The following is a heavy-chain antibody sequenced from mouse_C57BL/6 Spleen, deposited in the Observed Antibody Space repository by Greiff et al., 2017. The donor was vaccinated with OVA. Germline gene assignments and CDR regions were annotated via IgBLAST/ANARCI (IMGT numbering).Heavy chain of an antibody. CDR2: IYPSDSET. D-gene: IGHD3-2*02. J-gene: IGHJ2*01. CDR3: ARGDSSGYEDYFDY. Sequence: VQLQQPGAELVRPGSSVKLSCKASGYTFTSYWMDWVKQRPGQGLEWIGNIYPSDSETHYNQKFKDKATLTVDKSSSTAYMQLSSLTSEDSAVYYCARGDSSGYEDYFDYWGQGTTLTVSS. CDR1: GYTFTSYW. V-gene: IGHV1-61*01.